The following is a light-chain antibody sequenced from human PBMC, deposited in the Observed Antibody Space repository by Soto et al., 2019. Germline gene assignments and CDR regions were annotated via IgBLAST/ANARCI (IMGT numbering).Light chain of an antibody. CDR3: LQDDSYPLT. CDR2: AAS. V-gene: IGKV1-6*01. Sequence: AIQMTQSPSSLSASVGDRVTITCRASQGIRNDLGWYQQKPGKAPKLLISAASTLQSGVPTRFSGSGSGPDFTLTISSLPAEDFATYYCLQDDSYPLTFGGGTKVEI. J-gene: IGKJ4*01. CDR1: QGIRND.